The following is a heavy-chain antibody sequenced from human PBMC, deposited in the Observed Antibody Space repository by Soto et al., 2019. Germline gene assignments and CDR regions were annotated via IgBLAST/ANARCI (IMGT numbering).Heavy chain of an antibody. J-gene: IGHJ4*02. V-gene: IGHV3-33*01. CDR2: IWYDGSNK. D-gene: IGHD5-12*01. CDR1: GFTFSSYG. Sequence: QVQLVESGGGVVQPGRSLRLSCAASGFTFSSYGMHWVRQAPGKGLEWVAVIWYDGSNKYYADSVKGRFTISRDNSKNTLYLQMNSLRAEDTAVYYCARGGVATIGDLDYWAQGTLVIVSS. CDR3: ARGGVATIGDLDY.